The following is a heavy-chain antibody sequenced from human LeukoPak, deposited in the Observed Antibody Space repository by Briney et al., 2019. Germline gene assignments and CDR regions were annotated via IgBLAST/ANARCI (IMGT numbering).Heavy chain of an antibody. J-gene: IGHJ4*02. V-gene: IGHV1-2*02. CDR1: GYTFIVSF. CDR3: ARGVFQGALDY. D-gene: IGHD5/OR15-5a*01. Sequence: ASVKVSFKASGYTFIVSFLHWVRQAPGQGVEWMGWINTNSGVTSYAQKFQGRVTLTRDTSISTVYMELNSLTSDDTAVYFCARGVFQGALDYWGQGTRVTVSS. CDR2: INTNSGVT.